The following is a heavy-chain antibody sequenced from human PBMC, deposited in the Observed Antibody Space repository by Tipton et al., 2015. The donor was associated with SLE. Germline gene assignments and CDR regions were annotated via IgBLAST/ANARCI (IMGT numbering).Heavy chain of an antibody. CDR3: ARGYTPDGFEL. D-gene: IGHD5-18*01. Sequence: TLSLTCTVSGGSIRSGSHYWGWIRQPPGKGLEWIGSIYYSGSTNYNPSLRSRVTVSVDTSKNQFSLELNSVTAADTAVYYCARGYTPDGFELWGPGTMVTVSS. V-gene: IGHV4-39*07. CDR2: IYYSGST. J-gene: IGHJ3*01. CDR1: GGSIRSGSHY.